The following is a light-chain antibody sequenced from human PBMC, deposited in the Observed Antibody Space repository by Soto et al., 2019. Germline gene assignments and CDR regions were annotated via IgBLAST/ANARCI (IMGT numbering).Light chain of an antibody. CDR1: SGHSSYA. Sequence: QLVLTQSPSASASLGASVKLTCTLSSGHSSYAIAWHQQQPEKGPRYLMKLNSDGSHSKGDGIPDRFSGSSSGAERYLTISGLQSEDEADYYCQTWGTGIRVFGTGTQLTV. J-gene: IGLJ1*01. V-gene: IGLV4-69*01. CDR3: QTWGTGIRV. CDR2: LNSDGSH.